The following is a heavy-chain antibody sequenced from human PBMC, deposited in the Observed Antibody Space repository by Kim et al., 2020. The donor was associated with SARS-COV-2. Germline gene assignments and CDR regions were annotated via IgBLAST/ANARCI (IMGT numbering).Heavy chain of an antibody. J-gene: IGHJ4*02. CDR2: IYYSGST. Sequence: SETLSLTCTVSGGSISSSSYYWGWIRQPPGKGLEWIGSIYYSGSTYYNPSLKSRVTISVDTSKNQFSLKLSSVTAADTAVYYCWRLYSSSWYDYWGQGTLVTVSS. CDR1: GGSISSSSYY. CDR3: WRLYSSSWYDY. D-gene: IGHD6-13*01. V-gene: IGHV4-39*01.